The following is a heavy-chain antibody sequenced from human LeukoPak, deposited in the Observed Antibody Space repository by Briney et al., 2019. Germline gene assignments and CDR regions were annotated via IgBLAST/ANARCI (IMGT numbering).Heavy chain of an antibody. J-gene: IGHJ4*02. CDR3: ARQPSTYYFDY. Sequence: PSETLSLTCAVSGYSISSGYYCGWIRQPPGQGLEWIGSIYHSGSTYYNPSLKSRVTISVDTSKNQFSLKLSSVTAADTAVYYCARQPSTYYFDYWGQGTLVTVSS. V-gene: IGHV4-38-2*01. CDR2: IYHSGST. CDR1: GYSISSGYY.